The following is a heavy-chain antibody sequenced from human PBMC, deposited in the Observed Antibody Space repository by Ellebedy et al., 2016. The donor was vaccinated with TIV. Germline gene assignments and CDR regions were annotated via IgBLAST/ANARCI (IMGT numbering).Heavy chain of an antibody. Sequence: GESLKISCAASGFTFSSYSMNWVRQAPGKGLEWVSSISSSSSYIYYADSVKGRFTISRDNAKNSLYLQMNSLRAEDTAVYYCAGLVTNYWGQGTLVTVSS. CDR3: AGLVTNY. CDR2: ISSSSSYI. CDR1: GFTFSSYS. V-gene: IGHV3-21*01. J-gene: IGHJ4*02. D-gene: IGHD2-21*02.